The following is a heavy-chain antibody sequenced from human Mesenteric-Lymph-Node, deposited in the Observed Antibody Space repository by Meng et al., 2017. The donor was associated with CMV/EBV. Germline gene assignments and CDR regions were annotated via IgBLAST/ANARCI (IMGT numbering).Heavy chain of an antibody. V-gene: IGHV3-66*02. CDR1: GFSVSNHY. D-gene: IGHD2-2*01. J-gene: IGHJ6*02. CDR3: ARDGGFCSSDSCRARGSYYYFYGMDV. CDR2: IGGSTI. Sequence: GESLKISCAASGFSVSNHYMTWVRQAPGKGLEWVSSIGGSTIYYADSVKGRFTISGDNSRNTVYLQMSSLRAEDTAVYYCARDGGFCSSDSCRARGSYYYFYGMDVWGQGTTVTVSS.